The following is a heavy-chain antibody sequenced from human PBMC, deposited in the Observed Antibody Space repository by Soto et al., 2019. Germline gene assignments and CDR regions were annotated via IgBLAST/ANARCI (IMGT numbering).Heavy chain of an antibody. V-gene: IGHV4-39*01. J-gene: IGHJ4*02. CDR1: GGSISSEIYY. Sequence: SETLSLTCTVSGGSISSEIYYWGWIRQPPGKGLEWIGNIYYSGTTYYNPSLKSRVTISVDTSKNQLSLKLSSVTAADTAVYYCARRYRLLTGYYAFAYWGQGTLVTVSS. D-gene: IGHD3-9*01. CDR3: ARRYRLLTGYYAFAY. CDR2: IYYSGTT.